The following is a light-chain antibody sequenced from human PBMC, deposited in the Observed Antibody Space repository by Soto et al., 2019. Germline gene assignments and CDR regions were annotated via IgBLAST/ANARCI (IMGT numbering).Light chain of an antibody. CDR1: QSVLSNSNNKNY. CDR3: QQYYSTPYT. Sequence: DIVMTQSPDSLAVSLGERATINCKSSQSVLSNSNNKNYLAWYQQRPGQPPKLLMSWASARESGVPDRISGSGSGTDFTLTISSLQAEDVAVHYCQQYYSTPYTFGQGTNLEIK. V-gene: IGKV4-1*01. CDR2: WAS. J-gene: IGKJ2*01.